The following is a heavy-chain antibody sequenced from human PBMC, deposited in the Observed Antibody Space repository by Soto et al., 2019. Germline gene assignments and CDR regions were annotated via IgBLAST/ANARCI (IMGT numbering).Heavy chain of an antibody. J-gene: IGHJ4*02. Sequence: SETLSLTCTVSGGSVNSDYYYWTWIRQPPGKGLEWIGYIYNSGRTNYNPSHKSRVSISMDTSRNQFSLKLTSVTAADTAVFYCAREYSNSPEAFDIWGQGSLVTVSS. D-gene: IGHD1-26*01. CDR3: AREYSNSPEAFDI. CDR2: IYNSGRT. V-gene: IGHV4-61*01. CDR1: GGSVNSDYYY.